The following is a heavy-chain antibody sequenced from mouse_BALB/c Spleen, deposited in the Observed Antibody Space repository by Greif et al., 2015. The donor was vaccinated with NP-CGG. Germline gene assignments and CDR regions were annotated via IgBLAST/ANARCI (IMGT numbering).Heavy chain of an antibody. CDR2: ISDGGSYT. V-gene: IGHV5-4*02. J-gene: IGHJ4*01. CDR3: ARGYYGSSYLYAMDY. CDR1: GFTFSDYY. Sequence: EVKLVESGGGLVKPGGSLKLSCAASGFTFSDYYMYWVRQTPEKRLEWVATISDGGSYTYYPDSVKGRFTISRDNAKNNLSLQMSSLKSEDTAMYYCARGYYGSSYLYAMDYWGQGTSVTVSS. D-gene: IGHD1-1*01.